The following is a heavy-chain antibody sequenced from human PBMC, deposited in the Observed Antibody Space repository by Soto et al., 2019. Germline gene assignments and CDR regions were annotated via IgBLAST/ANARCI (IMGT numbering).Heavy chain of an antibody. Sequence: XSVKVSCKASGYTFTSYGISVLRHSPGQGLEWMGWISAYNGNTNYAQKLQGRVTMTTDTSTSTAYMELRSLRYDDTAVYYCAQSRAAAGTWWFDPWGQGTLVTVSS. V-gene: IGHV1-18*01. J-gene: IGHJ5*02. CDR2: ISAYNGNT. CDR1: GYTFTSYG. CDR3: AQSRAAAGTWWFDP. D-gene: IGHD6-13*01.